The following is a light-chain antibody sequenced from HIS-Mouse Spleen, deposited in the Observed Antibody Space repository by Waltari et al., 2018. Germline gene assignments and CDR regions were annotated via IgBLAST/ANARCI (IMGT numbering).Light chain of an antibody. CDR3: MIWHSSAWV. Sequence: QAVLTQPSSLPASPGASASLTCTLRSGLNVGTYRIYWYQPKPGSPPQYLLRYKSDSDKQQGSGVPSRFSGSKDASANAGFLLISGLQSEDEADYYCMIWHSSAWVFGGGTKLTVL. CDR1: SGLNVGTYR. V-gene: IGLV5-45*03. J-gene: IGLJ3*02. CDR2: YKSDSDK.